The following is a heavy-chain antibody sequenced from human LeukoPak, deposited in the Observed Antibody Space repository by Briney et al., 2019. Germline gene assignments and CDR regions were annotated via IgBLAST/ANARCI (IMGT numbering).Heavy chain of an antibody. CDR1: GGSISSSSYY. CDR2: IYYSGST. J-gene: IGHJ3*02. Sequence: SETLSLTCTVSGGSISSSSYYWGWIRQPPGKGLEWIGSIYYSGSTYYNPSLKSRVTISVDTSKNQFSLKLSSVTAADTAVYYCARDLAAAGHPDAFDIRGQGTMVTVSS. D-gene: IGHD6-13*01. V-gene: IGHV4-39*07. CDR3: ARDLAAAGHPDAFDI.